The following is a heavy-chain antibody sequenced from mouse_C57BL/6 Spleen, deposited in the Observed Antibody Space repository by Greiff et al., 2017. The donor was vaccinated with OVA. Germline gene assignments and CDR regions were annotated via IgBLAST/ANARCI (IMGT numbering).Heavy chain of an antibody. D-gene: IGHD1-1*01. CDR2: IDPSDSYT. V-gene: IGHV1-69*01. CDR3: ARRYYGSSLYFDF. Sequence: VQLQQPGAELVMPGASVKLSCKASGYTFTSYWMHWVKQRPGQGLEWIGEIDPSDSYTNYNQKLQGKSTLTVDKSSSTAYLQLSSLTSEDSAVYYCARRYYGSSLYFDFWGTGTTVTVSS. J-gene: IGHJ1*03. CDR1: GYTFTSYW.